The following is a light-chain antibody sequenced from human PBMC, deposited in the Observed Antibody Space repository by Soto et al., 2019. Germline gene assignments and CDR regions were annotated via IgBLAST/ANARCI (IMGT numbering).Light chain of an antibody. CDR2: GAS. Sequence: EIVMTQSPATLSVSPGERATPSCRASQTVGSNVAWYQQKPGQAPRLLISGASNSASDIPDRFSGSGSWTDFTLTISRLEPEDFAVYYCLQYGSSPHTFGQGTRLEIK. J-gene: IGKJ5*01. CDR3: LQYGSSPHT. V-gene: IGKV3-20*01. CDR1: QTVGSN.